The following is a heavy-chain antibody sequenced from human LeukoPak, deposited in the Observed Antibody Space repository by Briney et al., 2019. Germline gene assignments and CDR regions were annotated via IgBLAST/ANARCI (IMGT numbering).Heavy chain of an antibody. V-gene: IGHV3-21*01. CDR3: ARGVSSVTTGALFSFDY. CDR2: ISSSSSYI. CDR1: GFTFSSYS. J-gene: IGHJ4*02. Sequence: PGGSLRLSCAASGFTFSSYSMNWVRQAPGKGLEWVSSISSSSSYIYYADSVKGRFTISRDNAKNSLYLQMNSLRAEDTAVYYCARGVSSVTTGALFSFDYWGQGTLVTVSS. D-gene: IGHD4-17*01.